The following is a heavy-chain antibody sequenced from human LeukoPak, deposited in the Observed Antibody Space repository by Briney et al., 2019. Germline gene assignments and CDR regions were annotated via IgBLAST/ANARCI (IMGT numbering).Heavy chain of an antibody. CDR1: GGSISSYY. D-gene: IGHD5-12*01. J-gene: IGHJ4*02. CDR2: IYYSGST. V-gene: IGHV4-59*01. Sequence: SETLSLTCTVSGGSISSYYWSWIRQPPGKGLEWIGYIYYSGSTNYNPSLKSRVTISVDTSKNQFSLKLSSVTAADTAVYYCARRIVAAGGYFDSWGQGILVIVSS. CDR3: ARRIVAAGGYFDS.